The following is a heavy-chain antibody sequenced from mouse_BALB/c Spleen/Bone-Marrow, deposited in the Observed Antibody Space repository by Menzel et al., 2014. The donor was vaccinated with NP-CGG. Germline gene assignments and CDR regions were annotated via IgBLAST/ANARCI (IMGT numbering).Heavy chain of an antibody. CDR2: INPSNGGT. Sequence: VQGVESGAELVKPGASVKLSCKASGYTFTSYYMYWVKQRPGQGLEWIGGINPSNGGTNFNEKFKSKATLTVDKSSSTAYMQLSSLTSEDSAVYYCTRDHYYYGSSYWYFDVWGAGTTVTVSP. J-gene: IGHJ1*01. V-gene: IGHV1S81*02. CDR1: GYTFTSYY. CDR3: TRDHYYYGSSYWYFDV. D-gene: IGHD1-1*01.